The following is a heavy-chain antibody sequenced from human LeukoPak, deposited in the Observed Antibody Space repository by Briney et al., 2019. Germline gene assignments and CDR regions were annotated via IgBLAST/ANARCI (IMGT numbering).Heavy chain of an antibody. V-gene: IGHV1-69*02. J-gene: IGHJ4*02. CDR1: GGTFSSYT. CDR3: ARAVRATMPHFDY. D-gene: IGHD1-26*01. Sequence: SVKVSCKASGGTFSSYTISWVRQAPGQGLEWMGRIIPILGIANYAQKFQGRVTITADKSTSTAYMELSSLRSEDTAVYYCARAVRATMPHFDYWGQGTLVTVSS. CDR2: IIPILGIA.